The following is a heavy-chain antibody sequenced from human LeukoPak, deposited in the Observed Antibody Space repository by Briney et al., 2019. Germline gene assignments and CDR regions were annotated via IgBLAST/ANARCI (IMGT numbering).Heavy chain of an antibody. D-gene: IGHD3-10*01. V-gene: IGHV3-23*01. J-gene: IGHJ5*02. CDR3: TRLRGESPRSFDP. Sequence: GGSLRLSCAASGFTFSSYAMSWVRQAPGKGLEWVSAISGSGGSTYYADSVKGRFTISRDNSKNTLYLQMNSLRAEDTAVYYCTRLRGESPRSFDPWGQGTLVTVSS. CDR2: ISGSGGST. CDR1: GFTFSSYA.